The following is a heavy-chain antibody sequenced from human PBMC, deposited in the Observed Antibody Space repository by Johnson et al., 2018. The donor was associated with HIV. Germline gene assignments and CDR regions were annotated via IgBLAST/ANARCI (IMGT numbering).Heavy chain of an antibody. CDR1: GFTFSNAW. CDR2: IKSKTDGGTT. V-gene: IGHV3-15*01. CDR3: TTAVDGAPDAFDI. Sequence: VQLVESGGGLVKPGGSLRLSCAASGFTFSNAWMSWVRQAPGKGLEWVGRIKSKTDGGTTDYAAPVKGRFTISRDDSKNTLYLQMNSLKTEDTAVYYYTTAVDGAPDAFDIWGQGTMVTVSS. D-gene: IGHD4-17*01. J-gene: IGHJ3*02.